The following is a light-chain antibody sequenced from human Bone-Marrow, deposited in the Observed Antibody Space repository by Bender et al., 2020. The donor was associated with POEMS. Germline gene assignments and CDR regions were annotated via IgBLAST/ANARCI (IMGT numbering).Light chain of an antibody. Sequence: QSALTQPASVSGSLGQSITISCTGSSSDVGSFNLVSWYQQHPGKAPKLMIYEGTERPSGVSNRFSGSKSGNTASLTISGLQSEDEADYYCCSYADRITVVFGGGTKLTVL. CDR2: EGT. CDR1: SSDVGSFNL. J-gene: IGLJ3*02. CDR3: CSYADRITVV. V-gene: IGLV2-23*01.